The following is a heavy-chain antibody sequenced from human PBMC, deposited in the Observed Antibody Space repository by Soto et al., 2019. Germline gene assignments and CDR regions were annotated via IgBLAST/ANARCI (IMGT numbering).Heavy chain of an antibody. J-gene: IGHJ3*02. CDR2: ISGDSGST. Sequence: GGSLRLSCAASGFTFDDYAMHWVRQAPGKGLEWVSLISGDSGSTYYADSVKGRFTISRDNSKNSLYLQMNSLRTEDTALYYCAKDIGSSGYYYAFDIWGQGTMVTVSS. D-gene: IGHD3-22*01. V-gene: IGHV3-43*02. CDR3: AKDIGSSGYYYAFDI. CDR1: GFTFDDYA.